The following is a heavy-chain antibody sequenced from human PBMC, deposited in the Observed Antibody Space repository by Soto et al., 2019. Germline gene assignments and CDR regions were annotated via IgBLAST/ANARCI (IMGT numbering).Heavy chain of an antibody. D-gene: IGHD1-26*01. J-gene: IGHJ4*02. CDR1: GYTFTSYG. CDR3: ARGADRGSYHLGQFDY. CDR2: ISAYNGNT. Sequence: ASVKVSCKASGYTFTSYGISWVRQAPGQGLEWMGWISAYNGNTNYAQKLQGRVTMTTDTSTSTAYMELRSLRSDDTAVYYCARGADRGSYHLGQFDYWGQGTLVTVSS. V-gene: IGHV1-18*01.